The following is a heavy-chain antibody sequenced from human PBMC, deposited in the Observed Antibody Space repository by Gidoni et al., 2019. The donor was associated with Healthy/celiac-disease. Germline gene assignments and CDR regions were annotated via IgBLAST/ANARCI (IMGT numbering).Heavy chain of an antibody. CDR1: GFTFSSYS. CDR2: ISSSSSTI. D-gene: IGHD3-3*01. V-gene: IGHV3-48*02. CDR3: ARAPNAIFGVGNWFDP. Sequence: EVQLVESGGGLVQPGGSLRLSCAASGFTFSSYSMNWVRQAPGKGLEWVSYISSSSSTIYYADSVKGRFTISRDNAKNSLYLQMNSLRDEDTAVYYCARAPNAIFGVGNWFDPWGQGTLVTVSS. J-gene: IGHJ5*02.